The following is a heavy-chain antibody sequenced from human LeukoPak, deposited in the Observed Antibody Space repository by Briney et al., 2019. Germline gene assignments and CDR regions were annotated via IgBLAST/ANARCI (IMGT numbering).Heavy chain of an antibody. CDR1: GGSISSGGYY. Sequence: SETLSLTCTVSGGSISSGGYYWSWIRLHPGKGLEWIGHIYYSGSTYYNPSLKSRVTISVDTSKNQFSLKLSSVTAADTAVYYCTALAGAEVTNWFDPWGQGTLVTVSS. D-gene: IGHD1-26*01. CDR2: IYYSGST. CDR3: TALAGAEVTNWFDP. J-gene: IGHJ5*02. V-gene: IGHV4-31*03.